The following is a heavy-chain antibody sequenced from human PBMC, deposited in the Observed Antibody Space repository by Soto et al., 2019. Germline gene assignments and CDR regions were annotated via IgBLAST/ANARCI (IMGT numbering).Heavy chain of an antibody. CDR1: GFTFNSFW. Sequence: LRLSCAASGFTFNSFWMHWVRQAPGEGLVWVSRINSDGSTTTYADSVKGRFTISRDNAKNTVYLQMNNLRAEDTAVYYCARTNGYYFDYCGQGTLVTVSS. CDR3: ARTNGYYFDY. CDR2: INSDGSTT. J-gene: IGHJ4*02. D-gene: IGHD2-8*01. V-gene: IGHV3-74*03.